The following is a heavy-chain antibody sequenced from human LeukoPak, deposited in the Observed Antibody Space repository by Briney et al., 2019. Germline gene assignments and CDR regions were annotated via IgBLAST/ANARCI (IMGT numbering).Heavy chain of an antibody. D-gene: IGHD3-16*01. CDR3: AKRSGGNQGYFDY. Sequence: PGGSLRLSCAASGFTFSSYAMSWVRQAPGKGLEWPSAISGSGGSTYYADSVKGRFTISRDNSKNTLYLQMNSLRAEDTAVYYCAKRSGGNQGYFDYWGQGTLVTVSS. CDR1: GFTFSSYA. V-gene: IGHV3-23*01. J-gene: IGHJ4*02. CDR2: ISGSGGST.